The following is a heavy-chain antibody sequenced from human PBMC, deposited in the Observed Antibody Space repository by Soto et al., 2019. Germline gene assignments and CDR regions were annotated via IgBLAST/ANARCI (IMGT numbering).Heavy chain of an antibody. CDR1: GYTFTSYG. D-gene: IGHD1-26*01. CDR2: ISAYNGNT. V-gene: IGHV1-18*01. Sequence: QVQLVQSGAEVKKPGASVKVSCKASGYTFTSYGISWVRQAPGQGLEWMGWISAYNGNTNYAQKLQGRVTMTTDTSTSTADMELRSRGSADTAVYDGARGGVEGGELRLGAFDIWGQGTMVTVSS. CDR3: ARGGVEGGELRLGAFDI. J-gene: IGHJ3*02.